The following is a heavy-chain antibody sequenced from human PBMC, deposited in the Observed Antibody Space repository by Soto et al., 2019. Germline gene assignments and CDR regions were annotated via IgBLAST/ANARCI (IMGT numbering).Heavy chain of an antibody. V-gene: IGHV3-23*01. CDR3: SLSDRYYGMDV. CDR1: GFTFSSYA. CDR2: ISTSGGST. J-gene: IGHJ6*04. Sequence: EVQLLESGGGLVQPGGSLRLSCAASGFTFSSYAMSWVRQAPGKGLEWVSSISTSGGSTYYADSVKGRFTISRDNSNNTLYMQMNSLRAEDTAVYYCSLSDRYYGMDVWCIGTTVTVSS.